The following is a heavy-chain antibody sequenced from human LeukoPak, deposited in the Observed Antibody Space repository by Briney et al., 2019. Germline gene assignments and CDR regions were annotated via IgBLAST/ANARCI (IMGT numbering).Heavy chain of an antibody. CDR2: IYYSGST. Sequence: SETLSLTCTVSGGSISSSSYYWGWIRQPPGKGLEWIGSIYYSGSTCYNPSLKSRVTISVDTSKNQFSLKLSSVTAADTAVYYCARHKVATRGFDYWGQGTLVTVSS. J-gene: IGHJ4*02. CDR3: ARHKVATRGFDY. CDR1: GGSISSSSYY. V-gene: IGHV4-39*01. D-gene: IGHD5-12*01.